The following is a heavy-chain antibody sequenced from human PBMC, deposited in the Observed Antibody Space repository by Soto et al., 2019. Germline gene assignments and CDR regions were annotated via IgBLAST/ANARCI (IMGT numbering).Heavy chain of an antibody. Sequence: GASVKVSCKASGYTFTSYYMHWVRQAPGQGLEWMGIINPNGGSTSYAQKFQGRVTMTTDTSTSTAYMELRSLRSDDTAVYYCARDFKPHCGGDCDVDYWGQGTLVTVSS. J-gene: IGHJ4*02. V-gene: IGHV1-46*01. CDR1: GYTFTSYY. CDR2: INPNGGST. CDR3: ARDFKPHCGGDCDVDY. D-gene: IGHD2-21*01.